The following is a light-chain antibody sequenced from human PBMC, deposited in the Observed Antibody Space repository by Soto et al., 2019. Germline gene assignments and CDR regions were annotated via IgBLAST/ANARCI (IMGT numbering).Light chain of an antibody. Sequence: QSALTQPRSVSGSPGQSLTISCTGTSSDVGGYSYVSWYQQHPGKAPKLVIYDVNKRPSGVPDRFSGSKSGNTASLTISGLQAEDEADYYCQSADSSGTYPVFGGGTKLTVL. CDR1: SSDVGGYSY. CDR3: QSADSSGTYPV. CDR2: DVN. J-gene: IGLJ2*01. V-gene: IGLV2-11*01.